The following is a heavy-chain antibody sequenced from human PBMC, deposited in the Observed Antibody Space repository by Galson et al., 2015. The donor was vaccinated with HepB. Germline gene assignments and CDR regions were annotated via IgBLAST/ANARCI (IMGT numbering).Heavy chain of an antibody. J-gene: IGHJ5*02. Sequence: SVKVSCKASGFNFTSSAMQWVRQARGQRLEWIGWIVVGSGNNTAAQNFQERVTITRDMSTRTANVELSSMSSENAAVYDYAAGIVGTTTPYFGTWGQGTLVTVSS. CDR1: GFNFTSSA. V-gene: IGHV1-58*02. CDR2: IVVGSGNN. D-gene: IGHD1-26*01. CDR3: AAGIVGTTTPYFGT.